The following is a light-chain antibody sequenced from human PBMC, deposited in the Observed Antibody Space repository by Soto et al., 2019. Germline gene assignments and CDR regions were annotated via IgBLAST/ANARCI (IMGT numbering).Light chain of an antibody. V-gene: IGKV1-5*03. CDR1: QTISSW. CDR3: QQYSRAPLT. J-gene: IGKJ1*01. CDR2: KAS. Sequence: DMQMTQSPSTLSGSVGDRVTITCRASQTISSWLAWYQQKPGKAPKLLIYKASTLKSGVPSRFSASGSGTDFTLTISRLEPEDFAVYYCQQYSRAPLTFGQGTKVDI.